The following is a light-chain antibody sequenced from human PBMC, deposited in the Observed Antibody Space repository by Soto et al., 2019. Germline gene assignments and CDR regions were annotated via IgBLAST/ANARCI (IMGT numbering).Light chain of an antibody. Sequence: DIQMNQSPSSLSASLGDRVTIXXRASQSISSYVNWYQQKPGKAPKVXIYAASSLQSVGPSMFSGSGSGTDFTLTSSSLQPEDFATYYCQQSYSTPWTFGQGTKVEIK. J-gene: IGKJ1*01. CDR3: QQSYSTPWT. CDR2: AAS. V-gene: IGKV1-39*01. CDR1: QSISSY.